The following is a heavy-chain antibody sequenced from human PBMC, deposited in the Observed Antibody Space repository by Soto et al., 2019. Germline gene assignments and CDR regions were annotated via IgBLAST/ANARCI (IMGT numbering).Heavy chain of an antibody. CDR1: GFTFSSYE. Sequence: PGGSLRLCCTASGFTFSSYEMNWVRQAPGKGLEWVSYISSSGSTIYYADSVKGRFTISRDNAKNSLYLQMNSLRAEDTAVYYCARTRRHRLSLQELESRGQGP. CDR2: ISSSGSTI. V-gene: IGHV3-48*03. D-gene: IGHD4-4*01. CDR3: ARTRRHRLSLQELES. J-gene: IGHJ4*02.